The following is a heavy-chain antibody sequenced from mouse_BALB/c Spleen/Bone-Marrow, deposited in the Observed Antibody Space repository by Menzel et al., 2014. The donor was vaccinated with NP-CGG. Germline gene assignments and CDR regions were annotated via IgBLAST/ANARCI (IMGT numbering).Heavy chain of an antibody. J-gene: IGHJ4*01. V-gene: IGHV5-9-1*01. CDR1: GFTLSSYA. CDR3: ARHGGKGYAMDY. Sequence: EVMLVESGGGLVKPGGSLKLSCAASGFTLSSYAMSWVRQTPEKRLEWVATISSGGSYTYYPDSVKGRFTISRDNAKNTLYLQMSSLRSEDTAMYYCARHGGKGYAMDYWGQGTSVTVSS. CDR2: ISSGGSYT. D-gene: IGHD2-1*01.